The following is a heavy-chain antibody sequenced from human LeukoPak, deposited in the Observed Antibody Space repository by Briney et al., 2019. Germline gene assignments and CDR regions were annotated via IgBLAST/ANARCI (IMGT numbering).Heavy chain of an antibody. CDR2: IYYSGST. V-gene: IGHV4-30-4*07. CDR3: ARGGSSGYYRNSGPYWYFDL. J-gene: IGHJ2*01. Sequence: SETLSLTCAVSGGSISSGGYSWSWIRQPPGKGLEWIGYIYYSGSTYYNPSLKSRVTISVDTSKNQFSLKLSSVTAADTAVYYCARGGSSGYYRNSGPYWYFDLWGRGTLVTVSS. CDR1: GGSISSGGYS. D-gene: IGHD3-22*01.